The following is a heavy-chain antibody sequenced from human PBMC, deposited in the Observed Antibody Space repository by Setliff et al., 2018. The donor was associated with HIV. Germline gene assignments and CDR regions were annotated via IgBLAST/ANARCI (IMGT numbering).Heavy chain of an antibody. CDR3: VRTNYYYYYMDV. CDR1: GGSISSGGYY. CDR2: IYYSGST. J-gene: IGHJ6*03. V-gene: IGHV4-39*07. Sequence: SETLSLTCTVSGGSISSGGYYWSWIRQHPGKGLEWIGTIYYSGSTNYNPSLKSRVTISVDTSKNQFSLKLSSVTAADTAVYYCVRTNYYYYYMDVWGKGTTVTVSS.